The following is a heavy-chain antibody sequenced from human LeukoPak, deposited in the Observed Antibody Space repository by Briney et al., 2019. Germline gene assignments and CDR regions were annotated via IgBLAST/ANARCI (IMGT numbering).Heavy chain of an antibody. D-gene: IGHD5-12*01. V-gene: IGHV3-7*01. Sequence: GGSLRLSCEGSGFTFSRHLMSWVRQAPGKGLEWVASIKEDGSEKHYVDSVEGRFTISRDNAKNSLFLQMNSLRAEDTAVYYCAKGRGYKTGNWFDPWGQGTLVTVSS. J-gene: IGHJ5*02. CDR1: GFTFSRHL. CDR2: IKEDGSEK. CDR3: AKGRGYKTGNWFDP.